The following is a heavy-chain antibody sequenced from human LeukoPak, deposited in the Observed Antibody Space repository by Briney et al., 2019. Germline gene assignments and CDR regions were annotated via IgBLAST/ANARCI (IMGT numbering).Heavy chain of an antibody. Sequence: TSETLSLTCTVSGGSISSSSYYWGWIRQPPGKGLEWVSGISGSGGSTNYTDSVKGRFTISRDSSKNTLFLQMNSLGAEDTAVYYCARDRCSRTNCYLFDFWGQGSLVTVSS. D-gene: IGHD2-2*01. CDR2: ISGSGGST. V-gene: IGHV3-23*01. CDR3: ARDRCSRTNCYLFDF. CDR1: GGSISSSSYY. J-gene: IGHJ4*02.